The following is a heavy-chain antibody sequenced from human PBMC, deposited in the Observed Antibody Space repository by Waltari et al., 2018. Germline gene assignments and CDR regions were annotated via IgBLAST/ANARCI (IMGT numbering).Heavy chain of an antibody. CDR2: INAGNGNT. V-gene: IGHV1-3*01. Sequence: QVQLVQSGAEVKKPGASVKVSCKASGYTFTSYAMHWVRQAPGQRLEWMGWINAGNGNTKYSQKCQGRVTITRDTSASTAYMELSSLRSEDTAVYYCARVLYYYDSSGTGGYWGQGTLVTVSS. J-gene: IGHJ4*02. CDR3: ARVLYYYDSSGTGGY. D-gene: IGHD3-22*01. CDR1: GYTFTSYA.